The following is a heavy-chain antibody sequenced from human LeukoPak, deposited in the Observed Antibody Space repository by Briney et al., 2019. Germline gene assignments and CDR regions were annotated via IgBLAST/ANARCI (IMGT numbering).Heavy chain of an antibody. CDR2: IYTSGST. V-gene: IGHV4-4*07. Sequence: PPETLSLTCTLFRGSISSYHWNWIRQPAAKGLEWIGRIYTSGSTTCNPSLKSRVTISVDKSKNQFSLKMRSVTAADTAVYYCAREGDYYFDYWGQGTLVTVSS. CDR1: RGSISSYH. J-gene: IGHJ4*02. D-gene: IGHD2-21*02. CDR3: AREGDYYFDY.